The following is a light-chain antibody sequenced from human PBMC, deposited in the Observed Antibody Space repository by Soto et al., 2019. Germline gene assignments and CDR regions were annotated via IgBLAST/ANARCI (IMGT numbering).Light chain of an antibody. CDR3: QQYNSYSEA. Sequence: IQITQSAFTLSASVGDRVTITCRASQSISSWLAWYQQKPGKAPKLLIYKASTLKSGVPPRFSGSGSGTEFTLTISSLQPDDFATYYCQQYNSYSEAFGHGTKVDIK. CDR1: QSISSW. J-gene: IGKJ1*01. CDR2: KAS. V-gene: IGKV1-5*03.